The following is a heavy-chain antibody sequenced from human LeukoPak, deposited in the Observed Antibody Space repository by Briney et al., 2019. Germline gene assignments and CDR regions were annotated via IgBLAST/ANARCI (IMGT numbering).Heavy chain of an antibody. CDR3: ARDARGWSGFDY. CDR1: GGALSSYY. CDR2: IYTPGNT. V-gene: IGHV4-4*07. Sequence: SETLPLTRSVSGGALSSYYWSWIRQPAGKGREWIGRIYTPGNTDYYPSLKRRVIMSLHTSKNHFSLNLLSVTAADTAVYYCARDARGWSGFDYWGQGTLVTVSS. D-gene: IGHD3-3*01. J-gene: IGHJ4*02.